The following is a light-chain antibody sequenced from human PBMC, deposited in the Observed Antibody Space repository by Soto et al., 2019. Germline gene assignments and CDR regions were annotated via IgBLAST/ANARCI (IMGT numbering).Light chain of an antibody. V-gene: IGLV2-14*01. CDR2: EVT. Sequence: QSALTQPASVSGSPGQSITISCTGTTNDVGGYNYVSWYQQHPGKAPKLLIFEVTSRPSGVSHRFSGSKSGNTASLTISARQAEDEADYFCNSYTSSTSLPYVFGTGTKVTVL. J-gene: IGLJ1*01. CDR1: TNDVGGYNY. CDR3: NSYTSSTSLPYV.